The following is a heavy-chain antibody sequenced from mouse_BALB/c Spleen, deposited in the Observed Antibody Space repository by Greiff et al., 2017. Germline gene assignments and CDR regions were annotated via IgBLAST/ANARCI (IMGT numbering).Heavy chain of an antibody. Sequence: VKLQESGAELARPGASVKMSCKASGYTFTSYTMHWVKQRPGQGLEWIGYINPSSGYTNYNQKFKDKATLTADKSSSTAYMQLSSLTSEDSAVYYCARGKGNSYAMDYWGQGTSVTVSS. J-gene: IGHJ4*01. V-gene: IGHV1-4*01. D-gene: IGHD2-1*01. CDR3: ARGKGNSYAMDY. CDR2: INPSSGYT. CDR1: GYTFTSYT.